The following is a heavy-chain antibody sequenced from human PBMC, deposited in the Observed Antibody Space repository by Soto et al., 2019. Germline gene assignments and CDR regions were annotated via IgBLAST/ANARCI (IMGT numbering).Heavy chain of an antibody. Sequence: SETLSLTCTVSGGSISSGDYYWSWIRQPPGKGLEWIGYIYYSGSTYYNPSLKSRVTISVDTSKNQFSLKLSSVTAADTAVYYCARDRSIFGVVALDYGMDVWGQGXTVTVYS. V-gene: IGHV4-30-4*01. CDR2: IYYSGST. CDR1: GGSISSGDYY. CDR3: ARDRSIFGVVALDYGMDV. D-gene: IGHD3-3*01. J-gene: IGHJ6*02.